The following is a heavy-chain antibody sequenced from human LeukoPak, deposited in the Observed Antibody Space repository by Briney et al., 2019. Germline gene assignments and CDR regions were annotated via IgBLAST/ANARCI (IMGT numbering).Heavy chain of an antibody. V-gene: IGHV4-61*01. CDR1: GGSISSSSYY. Sequence: SETLSLTCTVSGGSISSSSYYWSWIRQPPGKGLEWIGYIYYSGSTNYNPSLKSRVTISVDTSKNQFSLKLSSVTAADTAVYYCARGRSSMVRGYYYYYMDVWGKGTTVTISS. J-gene: IGHJ6*03. D-gene: IGHD3-10*01. CDR2: IYYSGST. CDR3: ARGRSSMVRGYYYYYMDV.